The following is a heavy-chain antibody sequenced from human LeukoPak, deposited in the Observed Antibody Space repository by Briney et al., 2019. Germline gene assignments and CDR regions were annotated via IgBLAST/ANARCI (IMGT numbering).Heavy chain of an antibody. CDR2: IKSKTDGGTT. Sequence: GGSLRLSCGASGFTFSNAWMSWVRQAPGKGLEWVGRIKSKTDGGTTDYAAPVKGRFTISRDDSKDTLYLQMNSLKTEDTALYYCTTYYFGSGGDYWGQGTLVTVSS. V-gene: IGHV3-15*01. CDR1: GFTFSNAW. CDR3: TTYYFGSGGDY. J-gene: IGHJ4*02. D-gene: IGHD3-10*01.